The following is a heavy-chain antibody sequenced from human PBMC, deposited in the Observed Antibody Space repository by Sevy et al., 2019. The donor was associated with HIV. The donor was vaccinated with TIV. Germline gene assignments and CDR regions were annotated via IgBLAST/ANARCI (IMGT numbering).Heavy chain of an antibody. CDR1: GCTFSDYS. CDR3: ARDPYYYATSGYYYSYYYYGMDV. Sequence: GGSLRLSCAASGCTFSDYSMNWVRQAPGRGQEWLSYIRSSSTIHYADSVKGRFTISRDNAQNSLYLQMNSLRDEDTAVYYCARDPYYYATSGYYYSYYYYGMDVWSQGTTVTVSS. J-gene: IGHJ6*02. V-gene: IGHV3-48*02. CDR2: IRSSSTI. D-gene: IGHD3-22*01.